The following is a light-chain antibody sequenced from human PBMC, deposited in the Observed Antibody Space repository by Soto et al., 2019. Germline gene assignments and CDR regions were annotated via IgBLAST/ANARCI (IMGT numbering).Light chain of an antibody. J-gene: IGKJ1*01. Sequence: EIVLTQSPGTLSLSPGERATLSCRASQSVSSSYLAWYQQKPGQAPRLLIYGASSRATGIPERFSGSGSGTDFTLTISRLEPEDVAVYYCQQYGSSPKTFGRGTKVEIK. CDR3: QQYGSSPKT. CDR2: GAS. V-gene: IGKV3-20*01. CDR1: QSVSSSY.